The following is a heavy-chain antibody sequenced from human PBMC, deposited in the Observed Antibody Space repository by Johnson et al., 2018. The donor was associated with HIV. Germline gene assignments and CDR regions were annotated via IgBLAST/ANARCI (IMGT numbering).Heavy chain of an antibody. Sequence: VQLVESGGGLVQPGGSLRLSCAASGFTVNSNYMSWVRQAPGKGLAWVSVIYSGGGPYSADSVTGRFTISRDNSKNTLYLQMNSLRAEDTAVYHCAREGAWEVRPGAFDIWGQGTTVTVSS. J-gene: IGHJ3*02. V-gene: IGHV3-66*01. CDR1: GFTVNSNY. CDR2: IYSGGGP. D-gene: IGHD1-26*01. CDR3: AREGAWEVRPGAFDI.